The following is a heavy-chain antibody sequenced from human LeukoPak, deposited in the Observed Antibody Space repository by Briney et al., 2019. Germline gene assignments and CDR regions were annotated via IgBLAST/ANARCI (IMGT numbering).Heavy chain of an antibody. CDR1: GFTFSNAW. Sequence: GGSLRLSCAASGFTFSNAWMNWVRQAPGKGLEWVGRIKSKTDGGTTDCAAPVKGRFTISRDDSKNTLYLQMNSLKTEDTAVYYCTTARGGDLQYFQHWGQGTLVTVSS. CDR3: TTARGGDLQYFQH. J-gene: IGHJ1*01. CDR2: IKSKTDGGTT. D-gene: IGHD3-16*01. V-gene: IGHV3-15*07.